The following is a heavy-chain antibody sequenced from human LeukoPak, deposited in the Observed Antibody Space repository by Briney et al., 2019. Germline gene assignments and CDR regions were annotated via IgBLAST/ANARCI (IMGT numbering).Heavy chain of an antibody. D-gene: IGHD3-3*01. CDR3: AREGTGGYDFWSGYWVY. J-gene: IGHJ4*02. CDR1: GGTFSSYA. Sequence: ASVKVSCKASGGTFSSYAISWVRQAPGQGLEWMGGIIPIFGTANYAQKFQGRVTITTDESTSTAYMELSSLRSEDTAVYYCAREGTGGYDFWSGYWVYWGQGTLVTVSS. CDR2: IIPIFGTA. V-gene: IGHV1-69*05.